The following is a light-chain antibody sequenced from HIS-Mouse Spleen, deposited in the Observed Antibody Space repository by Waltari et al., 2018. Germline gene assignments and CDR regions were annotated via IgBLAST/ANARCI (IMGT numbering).Light chain of an antibody. CDR1: QGVSSY. Sequence: DIQLTQSPSFLSASVGDSVTITCRASQGVSSYLAWYQQKPGKAPKLLIYAASTLQSGGPSRFSGSGSGTECTLTISSLQPEDFATYYCQQLNSYPYTFGQGTKLEIK. V-gene: IGKV1-9*01. CDR2: AAS. CDR3: QQLNSYPYT. J-gene: IGKJ2*01.